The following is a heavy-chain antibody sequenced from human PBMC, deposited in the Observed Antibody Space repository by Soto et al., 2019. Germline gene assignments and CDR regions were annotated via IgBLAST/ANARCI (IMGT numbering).Heavy chain of an antibody. J-gene: IGHJ6*02. CDR3: ARDPTHYYDSSGYYPHGYYYYYGMDV. D-gene: IGHD3-22*01. V-gene: IGHV3-33*01. CDR2: IWYDGSNK. CDR1: GFTFSSYG. Sequence: GGSLRLSCAASGFTFSSYGMHWVRQAPGKGLEWVAVIWYDGSNKYYADSVKGRFTISRDNSKNTLYLQMNSLRAEDTAVYYCARDPTHYYDSSGYYPHGYYYYYGMDVWGQGTTVTVSS.